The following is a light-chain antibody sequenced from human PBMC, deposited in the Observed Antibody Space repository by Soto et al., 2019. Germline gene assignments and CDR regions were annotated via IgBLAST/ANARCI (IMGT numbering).Light chain of an antibody. J-gene: IGKJ3*01. CDR2: AAS. V-gene: IGKV1-27*01. CDR3: EKDNSATFT. Sequence: DIQMTQSPSSLSASVGDRVTITCRASQGISNYLAWYQQKPGKVPKLLIYAASPLQSGVPSRFSGSRSGTDFTLTISSLQTEDVPTYYCEKDNSATFTFGTGTKVDIK. CDR1: QGISNY.